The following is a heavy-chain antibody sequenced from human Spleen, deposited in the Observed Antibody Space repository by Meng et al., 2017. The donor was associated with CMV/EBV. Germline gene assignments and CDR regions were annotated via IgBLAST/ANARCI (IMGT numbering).Heavy chain of an antibody. D-gene: IGHD1-26*01. V-gene: IGHV1-69*06. CDR2: IIPIFGTT. J-gene: IGHJ4*02. Sequence: TLNTYTSTWERQARGQGLEWMGGIIPIFGTTKYAQKFQGRVTIIADISTSTAYMELSSLRSEDTAVYYCAREGPYSGSYYYGEGTFDYWGQGTLVTVSS. CDR1: TLNTYT. CDR3: AREGPYSGSYYYGEGTFDY.